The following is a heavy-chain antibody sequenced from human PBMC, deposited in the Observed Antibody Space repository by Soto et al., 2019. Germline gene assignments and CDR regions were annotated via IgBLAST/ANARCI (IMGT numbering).Heavy chain of an antibody. CDR2: INSDGSST. V-gene: IGHV3-74*01. D-gene: IGHD4-4*01. CDR1: GFTFSSYW. Sequence: GGSLRLSCAASGFTFSSYWMHWVRQAQGKGLVWVSRINSDGSSTSYADSVKGRFTISRDNAKNTLYLQMNSLRAEDTAVYYCARVWYSNYDKSVLRFSNYYYMDVWGKGTTVTVS. CDR3: ARVWYSNYDKSVLRFSNYYYMDV. J-gene: IGHJ6*03.